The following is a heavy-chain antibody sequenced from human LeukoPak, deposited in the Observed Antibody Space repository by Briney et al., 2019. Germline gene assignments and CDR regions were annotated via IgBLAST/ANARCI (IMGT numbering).Heavy chain of an antibody. CDR1: GFTSSSYG. V-gene: IGHV3-33*01. J-gene: IGHJ4*02. CDR3: ARGVLYYDSSGYHDY. Sequence: GRSLRLSCAASGFTSSSYGMHWVRQAPGKGLEWVAVIWYDGSNKYYADSVKGRFTISRDNSKNTLYLQMNSLRAEDTAVYYCARGVLYYDSSGYHDYWGQGTLVTVSS. CDR2: IWYDGSNK. D-gene: IGHD3-22*01.